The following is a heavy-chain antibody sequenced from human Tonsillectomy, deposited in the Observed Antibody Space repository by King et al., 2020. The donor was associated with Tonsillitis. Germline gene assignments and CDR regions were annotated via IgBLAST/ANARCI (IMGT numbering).Heavy chain of an antibody. CDR1: GFTFDEYG. Sequence: VQLVESGGSVVRPGGSLRLSCAASGFTFDEYGMSWVRQAPGKGLEWVSRINWNAGRTGYADSVKGRFTISRDNAKNSLYLQMNSLRAEDTALYYCAREGHSTSGGFDYWGQGTLAT. D-gene: IGHD6-13*01. J-gene: IGHJ4*02. V-gene: IGHV3-20*04. CDR3: AREGHSTSGGFDY. CDR2: INWNAGRT.